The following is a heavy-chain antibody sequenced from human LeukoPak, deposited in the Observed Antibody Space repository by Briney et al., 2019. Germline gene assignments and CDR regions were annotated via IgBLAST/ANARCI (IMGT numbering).Heavy chain of an antibody. CDR1: GFTFSSYG. CDR2: IRYDGSNK. J-gene: IGHJ4*02. D-gene: IGHD3-3*01. V-gene: IGHV3-30*02. CDR3: AKGYDFWSGLFDY. Sequence: GGSLRLSCAASGFTFSSYGMHWVRQAPDKGLEWVAFIRYDGSNKYYADSVKGRFTISRDNSKNTLYLQMNSLRAEDTAVYYCAKGYDFWSGLFDYWGQGTLVTVSS.